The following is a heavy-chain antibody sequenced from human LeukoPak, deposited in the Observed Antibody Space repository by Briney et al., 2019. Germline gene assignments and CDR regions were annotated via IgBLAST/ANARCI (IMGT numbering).Heavy chain of an antibody. D-gene: IGHD3-3*01. CDR1: GGSISSSSYY. CDR3: ARHRTILGVVIIWFDP. CDR2: IYYSGST. V-gene: IGHV4-39*01. Sequence: PSETLSLTCTVSGGSISSSSYYWGWIRQPPGKGLEWIGSIYYSGSTYYNPSLKSRVTISVDTSKNQFSLKLSSVTAADTAVYYCARHRTILGVVIIWFDPWGQGTLVTVSS. J-gene: IGHJ5*02.